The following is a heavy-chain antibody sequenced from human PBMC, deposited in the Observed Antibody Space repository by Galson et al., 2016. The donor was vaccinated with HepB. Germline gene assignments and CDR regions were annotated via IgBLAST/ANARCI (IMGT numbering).Heavy chain of an antibody. D-gene: IGHD2-8*02. J-gene: IGHJ5*01. V-gene: IGHV1-18*01. CDR3: ARDAYSTGWYDL. CDR1: GYNFLGYG. Sequence: SVKVSCKASGYNFLGYGISWVRQAPGQGLEWMGWISAFYGNTKYAQSLQGRFTMTTDTSTTTASMELRSLRPDDTAIYFCARDAYSTGWYDLWGQGTLVTVSS. CDR2: ISAFYGNT.